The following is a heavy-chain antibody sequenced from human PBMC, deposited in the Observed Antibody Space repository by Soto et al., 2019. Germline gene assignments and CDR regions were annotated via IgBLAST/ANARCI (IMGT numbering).Heavy chain of an antibody. V-gene: IGHV1-2*02. D-gene: IGHD6-13*01. CDR3: ARAGIAAAGSGEYAMDV. CDR1: GYANDGRY. CDR2: INPKNGGT. J-gene: IGHJ6*02. Sequence: VEVTSKTCGYANDGRYRRWVRHDTRQGLEWMGWINPKNGGTKYAQNFQGRVTLTIDTSISTAHMDLSRLRSDDTAVHFCARAGIAAAGSGEYAMDVWGQATTVTGSS.